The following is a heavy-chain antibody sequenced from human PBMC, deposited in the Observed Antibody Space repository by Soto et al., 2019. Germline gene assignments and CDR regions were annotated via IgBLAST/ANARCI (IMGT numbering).Heavy chain of an antibody. D-gene: IGHD6-13*01. CDR1: GFTFSSYA. Sequence: EVQLLESGGGLVQPGGSLRLSCAASGFTFSSYAMSWVRQAPGKGLEWVSAISGSGGSTYYADSVKGRFTISRDNSKNTLYLQMNSLRAEDTAVYYCAKDRSDHGGAAGPLFDYRSQGTLVTVSS. J-gene: IGHJ4*02. CDR2: ISGSGGST. CDR3: AKDRSDHGGAAGPLFDY. V-gene: IGHV3-23*01.